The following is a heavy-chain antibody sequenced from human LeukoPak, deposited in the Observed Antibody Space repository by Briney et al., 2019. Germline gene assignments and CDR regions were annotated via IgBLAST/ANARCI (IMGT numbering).Heavy chain of an antibody. V-gene: IGHV3-23*01. Sequence: PGGSLRLSCAASGFTSSSSAMSWVRQAPGKGLEWISTISGSGGSAYYADSVKGRFTISRDNSKNTLYLQMNSQKTEDTAFYYCTTDIPFTSGGAIAYWGQGTLVTVSS. CDR2: ISGSGGSA. CDR1: GFTSSSSA. J-gene: IGHJ4*02. D-gene: IGHD3-16*02. CDR3: TTDIPFTSGGAIAY.